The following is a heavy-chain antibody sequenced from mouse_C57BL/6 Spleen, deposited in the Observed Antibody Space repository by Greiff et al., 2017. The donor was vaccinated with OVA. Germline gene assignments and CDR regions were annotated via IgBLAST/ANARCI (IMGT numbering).Heavy chain of an antibody. CDR1: GYTFTSYW. CDR2: IDPSDSYT. V-gene: IGHV1-69*01. Sequence: QVQLQQSGAELVMPGASVKLSCKASGYTFTSYWMHWVKQRPGQGLEWIGEIDPSDSYTNYNQKFKGKSTLTVDKSSSTAYMQLSSLTSEDSAVYYCASTNWDYFDYWGQGTTLTVSS. J-gene: IGHJ2*01. CDR3: ASTNWDYFDY. D-gene: IGHD4-1*01.